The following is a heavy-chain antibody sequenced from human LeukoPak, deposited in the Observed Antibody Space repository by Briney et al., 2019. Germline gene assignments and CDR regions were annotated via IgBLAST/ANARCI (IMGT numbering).Heavy chain of an antibody. V-gene: IGHV3-23*01. Sequence: GGSLRLSCAASGFTFSSDAMSWVRQAPGKGLEWVSAISGSGGSTYYADSVKGRFTISRDNSKNTLYLQMNSLRAEDTAVYYCAREGLSMVRGVLPKEAWGWFDPWGQGTLVTVSS. D-gene: IGHD3-10*01. CDR3: AREGLSMVRGVLPKEAWGWFDP. J-gene: IGHJ5*02. CDR2: ISGSGGST. CDR1: GFTFSSDA.